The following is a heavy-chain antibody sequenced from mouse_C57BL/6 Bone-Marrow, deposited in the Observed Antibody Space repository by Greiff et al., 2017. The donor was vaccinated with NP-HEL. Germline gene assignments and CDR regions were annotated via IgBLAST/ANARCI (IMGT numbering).Heavy chain of an antibody. Sequence: QVQLQQPGAELVMPGASVKLSCKASGYTFTSYWMHWVKQRPGQGLEWIGEIDPSDSYTNYNQKFQGKSTLTVDKSSSTAYMQLSSLTSEDSAVYYCAVGAMDYWGQGTSVTVSS. CDR3: AVGAMDY. CDR1: GYTFTSYW. J-gene: IGHJ4*01. V-gene: IGHV1-69*01. CDR2: IDPSDSYT.